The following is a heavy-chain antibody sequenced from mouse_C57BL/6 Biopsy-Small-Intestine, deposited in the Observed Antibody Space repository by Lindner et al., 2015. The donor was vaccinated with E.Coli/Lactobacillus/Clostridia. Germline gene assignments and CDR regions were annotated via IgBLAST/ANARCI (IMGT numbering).Heavy chain of an antibody. CDR1: GFTFSDFG. Sequence: VQLQEVWGRALVKAWGVPSNLSCAASGFTFSDFGMHWVRQAPEKGLEWVAFITSGSNAIYYADTVKGRFTISRDNAQSTLFLQMTSLRSEDTAMYYCTREDFGYTYGWYFDVWGTGTTVTVSS. CDR2: ITSGSNAI. D-gene: IGHD5-1-1*01. CDR3: TREDFGYTYGWYFDV. J-gene: IGHJ1*03. V-gene: IGHV5-17*01.